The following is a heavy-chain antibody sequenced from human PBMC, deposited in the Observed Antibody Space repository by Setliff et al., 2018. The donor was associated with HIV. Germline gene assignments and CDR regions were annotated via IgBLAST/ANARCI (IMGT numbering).Heavy chain of an antibody. CDR2: IDWEDDK. D-gene: IGHD3-10*01. V-gene: IGHV2-70*04. CDR3: ARTYGSASKLDY. Sequence: SGPTLVNPTQTHTLTCTFSGFSLSTTGLRVTWIRQPPGKALEWLARIDWEDDKFYSTSLKTRLTISKDTSKNQVFLTMTNMDPVDTATYYCARTYGSASKLDYWGPGTLVTVSS. CDR1: GFSLSTTGLR. J-gene: IGHJ4*02.